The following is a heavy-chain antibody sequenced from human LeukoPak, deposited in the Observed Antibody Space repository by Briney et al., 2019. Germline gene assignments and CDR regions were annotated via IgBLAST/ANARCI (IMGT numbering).Heavy chain of an antibody. CDR1: GFTFSSYE. CDR3: ARVDSSGYPGYHFDY. D-gene: IGHD3-22*01. Sequence: GGSLRLSCAASGFTFSSYEMNWVRQAPGKGLEWVSYISSGGSTIYYADSVKGRFTISRDNAENSLYLQINSLRAEDTAVYYCARVDSSGYPGYHFDYWGQGTTVTVSS. V-gene: IGHV3-48*03. CDR2: ISSGGSTI. J-gene: IGHJ4*03.